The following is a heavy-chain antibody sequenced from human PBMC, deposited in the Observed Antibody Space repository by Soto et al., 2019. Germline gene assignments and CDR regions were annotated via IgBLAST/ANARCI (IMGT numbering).Heavy chain of an antibody. J-gene: IGHJ5*02. CDR1: SGSINNYY. V-gene: IGHV4-59*01. CDR2: IYYTGGT. CDR3: ARGQAEHNWTIGAP. D-gene: IGHD1-20*01. Sequence: QVQLQESGPGLVKPSETLSLTCTVSSGSINNYYWNWIRQPPGKGLEWIGYIYYTGGTNYNPTLKSRVALSLETSRSQISLKLTSVTAADTAVYYCARGQAEHNWTIGAPWGQGTLVTVSS.